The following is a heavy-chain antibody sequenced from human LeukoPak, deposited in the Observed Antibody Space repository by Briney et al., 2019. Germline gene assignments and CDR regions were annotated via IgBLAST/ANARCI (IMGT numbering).Heavy chain of an antibody. J-gene: IGHJ6*02. Sequence: GGSLRLSCAASGFTFSNYAMSWVRQAPGKGLEWVSAVSTSGTGTYYADSVKGRFTISRHNSKNTLYLQMNSLRAEDTAVYYCARGYGDYDYYYGMDVRGQGTTVTVSS. CDR3: ARGYGDYDYYYGMDV. V-gene: IGHV3-23*01. CDR2: VSTSGTGT. D-gene: IGHD4-17*01. CDR1: GFTFSNYA.